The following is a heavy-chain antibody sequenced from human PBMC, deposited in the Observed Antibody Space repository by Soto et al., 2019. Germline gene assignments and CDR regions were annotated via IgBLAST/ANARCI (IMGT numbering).Heavy chain of an antibody. Sequence: ASVKVSCKASGYTFTSYGISWVRQAPGQGLEWMGWISAYNGNTNYAQKLQGRVTMTTDTSTSTAYMELRSLRSDDTAVYYCARDTQXRFLEWLPAYYYYYGMDVWGQGTTVTVSS. CDR1: GYTFTSYG. D-gene: IGHD3-3*01. V-gene: IGHV1-18*01. CDR3: ARDTQXRFLEWLPAYYYYYGMDV. J-gene: IGHJ6*02. CDR2: ISAYNGNT.